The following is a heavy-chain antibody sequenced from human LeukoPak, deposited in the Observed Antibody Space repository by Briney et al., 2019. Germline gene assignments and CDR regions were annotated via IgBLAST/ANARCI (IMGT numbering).Heavy chain of an antibody. CDR1: GISLSNYA. D-gene: IGHD3-10*01. V-gene: IGHV3-23*01. J-gene: IGHJ4*02. CDR3: AKRGVVIRGILVIGYHQEAYHYDF. CDR2: ISERGGGT. Sequence: GGSLRLSCVVSGISLSNYAMTWVRQAPGKGLGWVSYISERGGGTTYADSVKGRFTISRDTSLNTLYLQMNNLRAEDTAVYFCAKRGVVIRGILVIGYHQEAYHYDFWGQGVLVTVSS.